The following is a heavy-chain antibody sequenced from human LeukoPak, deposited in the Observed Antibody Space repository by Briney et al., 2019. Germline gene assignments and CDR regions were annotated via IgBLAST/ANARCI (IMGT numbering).Heavy chain of an antibody. D-gene: IGHD3-3*01. CDR2: FDPADRLT. CDR1: GYTLTELP. V-gene: IGHV1-24*01. J-gene: IGHJ3*02. CDR3: ARDRRFLEWYPHGADAFDI. Sequence: ASVKVSCKVSGYTLTELPMSWVRQTPGRGLEWMGGFDPADRLTIYAQKVQDRVTMTEDTSTNTAYMELSSLRSEDTAVYYCARDRRFLEWYPHGADAFDIWGQGTMVTVSS.